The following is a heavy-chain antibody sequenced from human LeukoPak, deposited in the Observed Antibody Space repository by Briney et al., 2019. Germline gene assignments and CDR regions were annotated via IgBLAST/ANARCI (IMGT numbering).Heavy chain of an antibody. CDR2: IYSTGST. Sequence: SETLSPTCTVSGGSISSYYWSWIRQPAGKGLEWIGRIYSTGSTNYNPSLKSRVTMSVDPSKNQFSLRLRSVTAADTAVYYCARQIASAGTAGFDFWGQGALVTVSS. CDR1: GGSISSYY. D-gene: IGHD6-13*01. J-gene: IGHJ4*02. V-gene: IGHV4-4*07. CDR3: ARQIASAGTAGFDF.